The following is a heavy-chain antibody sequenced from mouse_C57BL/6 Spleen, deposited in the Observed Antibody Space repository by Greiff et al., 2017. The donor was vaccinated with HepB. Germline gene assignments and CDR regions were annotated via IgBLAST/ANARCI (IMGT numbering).Heavy chain of an antibody. CDR3: ARESYYGSSFFAY. D-gene: IGHD1-1*01. V-gene: IGHV5-4*01. J-gene: IGHJ3*01. Sequence: DVMLVESGGGLVKPGGSLKLSCAASGFTFSSYAMSWVRQTPEKRLEWVATISDGGSYTYYPDNVKGRFTISRDNAKNNLYLQMSHMTSEDTAMYYCARESYYGSSFFAYWGQGTLVTVSA. CDR2: ISDGGSYT. CDR1: GFTFSSYA.